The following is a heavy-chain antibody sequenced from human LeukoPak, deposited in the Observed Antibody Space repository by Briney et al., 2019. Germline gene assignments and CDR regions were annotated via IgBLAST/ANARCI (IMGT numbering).Heavy chain of an antibody. Sequence: GGSLRLSCAASGFTFSSYAMNWVRQAPGKGLEWVSDISGSGGGTYYADSVEGRFTISRDNSNNTLYLQMNSLRDEDTAVYYCAKSIGVVNNFDYWGQGTLVTVSS. CDR3: AKSIGVVNNFDY. CDR1: GFTFSSYA. J-gene: IGHJ4*02. V-gene: IGHV3-23*01. CDR2: ISGSGGGT. D-gene: IGHD3-16*01.